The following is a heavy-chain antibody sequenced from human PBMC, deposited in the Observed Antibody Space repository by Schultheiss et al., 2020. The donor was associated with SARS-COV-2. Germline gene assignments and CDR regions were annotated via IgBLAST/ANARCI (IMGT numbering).Heavy chain of an antibody. V-gene: IGHV3-21*01. CDR3: ARDQRIAVARPLRYGGLEMDV. J-gene: IGHJ6*02. D-gene: IGHD6-19*01. CDR2: ISSSSSYI. CDR1: GFTFSSYS. Sequence: GGSLRLSCAASGFTFSSYSMNWVRQAPGKGLEWVSSISSSSSYIYYADSVKGRFTISRDNAKNSLYLQMNSLRAEDTAVYYCARDQRIAVARPLRYGGLEMDVWGQGTTVTVSS.